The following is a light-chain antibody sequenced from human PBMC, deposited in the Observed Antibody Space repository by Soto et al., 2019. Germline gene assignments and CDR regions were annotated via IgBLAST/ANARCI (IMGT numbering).Light chain of an antibody. CDR3: CSYAGSSTLV. Sequence: QSVLTQPASVSGSPGQSITISCTGTSRDVGSYNIVSWYQQHPGKAPKVMIYEGSRRPSGVSNLFSGSKSGNTASLTISGLHAEDEADYYCCSYAGSSTLVFGGGTKLAVL. V-gene: IGLV2-23*01. CDR2: EGS. CDR1: SRDVGSYNI. J-gene: IGLJ3*02.